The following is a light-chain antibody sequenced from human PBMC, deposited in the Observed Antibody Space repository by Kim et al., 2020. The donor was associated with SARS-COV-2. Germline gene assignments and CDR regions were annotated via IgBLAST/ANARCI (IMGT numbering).Light chain of an antibody. CDR3: IQHNTYPIT. Sequence: ASVGDRDSITCLASQDIRNDLCWYQQNPGRALKRLIYGASSLQSWVPSRCSGSGPGTEISLTSSSLQPEDFATYYCIQHNTYPITFGRVTRLEIK. CDR2: GAS. V-gene: IGKV1-17*01. J-gene: IGKJ5*01. CDR1: QDIRND.